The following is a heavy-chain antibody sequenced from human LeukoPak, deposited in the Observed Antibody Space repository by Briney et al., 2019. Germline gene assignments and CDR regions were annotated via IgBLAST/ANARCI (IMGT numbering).Heavy chain of an antibody. CDR3: AGSYSSGWDHYYYYMDV. Sequence: SETLSLTCAVYGGSFSGYYWSWIRQPPGKGLEWIGEINHSGSTNYNPSLKSRVTISVDTSKNQFFLKLSSVTAADTAVYYCAGSYSSGWDHYYYYMDVWGKGTTVTVSS. J-gene: IGHJ6*03. CDR1: GGSFSGYY. D-gene: IGHD6-19*01. V-gene: IGHV4-34*01. CDR2: INHSGST.